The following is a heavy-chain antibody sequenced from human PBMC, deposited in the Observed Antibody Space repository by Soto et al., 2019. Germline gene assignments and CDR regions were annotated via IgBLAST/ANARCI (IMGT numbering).Heavy chain of an antibody. Sequence: GGSLRLSCAASGFTFSSYAMSWVRQAPGKGLEWVSAISGSGGSTYYADSVKGRFTISRDNSKNTLYLQMNSLRAEDTAVYYCAKALDSSGYVYYGMDVWGQGTRVTVSS. J-gene: IGHJ6*02. CDR3: AKALDSSGYVYYGMDV. D-gene: IGHD3-22*01. CDR1: GFTFSSYA. CDR2: ISGSGGST. V-gene: IGHV3-23*01.